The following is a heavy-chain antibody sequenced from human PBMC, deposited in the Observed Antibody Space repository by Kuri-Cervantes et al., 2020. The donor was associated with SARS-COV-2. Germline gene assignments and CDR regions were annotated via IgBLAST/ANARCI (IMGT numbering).Heavy chain of an antibody. V-gene: IGHV4-34*01. CDR2: INHSGST. CDR1: GGSFSGYY. D-gene: IGHD1-26*01. Sequence: GSLRLSCAVYGGSFSGYYWSWIRQPPGKGLEWIGEINHSGSTNYNPSLRSRVTISIDTSKNQFSLKVNSVTAADTAVYYCARGGSYYYFDYWGQGTLVTVSS. J-gene: IGHJ4*02. CDR3: ARGGSYYYFDY.